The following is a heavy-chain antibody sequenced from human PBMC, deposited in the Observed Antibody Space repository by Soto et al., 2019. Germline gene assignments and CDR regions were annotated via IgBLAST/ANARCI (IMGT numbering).Heavy chain of an antibody. CDR1: GGTFSSYA. CDR2: IIPIFGTA. Sequence: QVQLVQSGAEVKKPGSSVKVSCKASGGTFSSYAISWVRQAPGQGLEWMGGIIPIFGTANYAQKFQGRVTITADESTSTAYMELSSLGSEDTAMYYWASGSYYYDSRGYYPSFDYWGKGTLVTVSS. CDR3: ASGSYYYDSRGYYPSFDY. J-gene: IGHJ4*02. V-gene: IGHV1-69*01. D-gene: IGHD3-22*01.